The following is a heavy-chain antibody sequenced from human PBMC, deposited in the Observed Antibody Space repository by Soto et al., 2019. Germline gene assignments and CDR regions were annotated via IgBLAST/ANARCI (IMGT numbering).Heavy chain of an antibody. V-gene: IGHV3-30-3*01. Sequence: QVQLVESGGGVVQPGRSLRLSCAASGFTFSSYAMHWVRQAPGKGLEWVAVISYDGNNKYYADSVKGRFTISRDNSKNTLYLQMNSLRAVDTAVYYCARPHEMATIRPQGYYFDYWGQGTLVTVSS. CDR2: ISYDGNNK. D-gene: IGHD5-12*01. CDR3: ARPHEMATIRPQGYYFDY. CDR1: GFTFSSYA. J-gene: IGHJ4*02.